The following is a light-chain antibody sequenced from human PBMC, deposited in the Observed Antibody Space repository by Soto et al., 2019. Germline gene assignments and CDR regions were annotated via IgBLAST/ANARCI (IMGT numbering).Light chain of an antibody. J-gene: IGKJ1*01. CDR3: QHMRT. Sequence: DIQMTQSPSSLSASVGDRVTITCRASQSISSYLNWYQHKPGKAPKLLIYAASSLQSGVPSRFSGSGFGTEFSLTISSLQPDDFGSYYCQHMRTFGQGTKVDIK. V-gene: IGKV1-39*01. CDR2: AAS. CDR1: QSISSY.